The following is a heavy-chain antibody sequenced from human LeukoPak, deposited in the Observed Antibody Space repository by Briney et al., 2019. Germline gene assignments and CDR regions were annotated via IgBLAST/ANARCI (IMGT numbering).Heavy chain of an antibody. V-gene: IGHV3-74*01. D-gene: IGHD2-2*01. CDR1: GFTFSTYW. CDR3: ARGPISSNPGT. Sequence: GGSLRLSCAASGFTFSTYWMHWVRQAPGKGLVWVSRVSADGSSTTYADSVKGRFTISRDNAKNTLYLQMNSLRAEDTAIYYCARGPISSNPGTWGQGTLVSVSS. CDR2: VSADGSST. J-gene: IGHJ5*02.